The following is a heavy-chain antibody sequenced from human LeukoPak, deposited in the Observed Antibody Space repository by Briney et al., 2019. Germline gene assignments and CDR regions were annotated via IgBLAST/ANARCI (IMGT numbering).Heavy chain of an antibody. Sequence: SETLSLTCTVSGGSISSSSYYWGWIRQPPGKGLEGIGSIYYSGSTYYNPSLKSRVTISVDTSKNQFSLKLSSVTAADTAVYYCARRGFDYDSSGYRYWGQGTLVTVSS. V-gene: IGHV4-39*01. CDR3: ARRGFDYDSSGYRY. CDR1: GGSISSSSYY. D-gene: IGHD3-22*01. CDR2: IYYSGST. J-gene: IGHJ4*02.